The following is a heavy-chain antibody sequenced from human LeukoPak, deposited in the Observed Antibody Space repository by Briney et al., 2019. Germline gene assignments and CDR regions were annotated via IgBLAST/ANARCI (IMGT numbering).Heavy chain of an antibody. CDR2: IYYSGST. J-gene: IGHJ5*02. Sequence: PSETLSLTCTVSGGSISSYYWRWIRQPPGKGLEWIGYIYYSGSTNYNPSLKSRVTISVDTSKNQFSLKLSSVTAADTAAYYCARQGDWYGSGSGWFDPWGQGTLVTVSS. D-gene: IGHD3-10*01. CDR1: GGSISSYY. CDR3: ARQGDWYGSGSGWFDP. V-gene: IGHV4-59*01.